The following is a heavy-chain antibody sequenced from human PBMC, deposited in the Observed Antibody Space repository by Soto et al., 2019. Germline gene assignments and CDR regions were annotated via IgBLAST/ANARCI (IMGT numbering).Heavy chain of an antibody. CDR2: ISGSGGST. V-gene: IGHV3-23*01. Sequence: GGSLRLSCAASGFTFSSYAMSGVRQAPGKGLEWVSAISGSGGSTYYADSVKGRFTISRDNSKNTLYLQMNSLRAEDTAVYYCAKVRRESRFYYYYGMDVWGQGTKVTASS. J-gene: IGHJ6*02. CDR1: GFTFSSYA. CDR3: AKVRRESRFYYYYGMDV.